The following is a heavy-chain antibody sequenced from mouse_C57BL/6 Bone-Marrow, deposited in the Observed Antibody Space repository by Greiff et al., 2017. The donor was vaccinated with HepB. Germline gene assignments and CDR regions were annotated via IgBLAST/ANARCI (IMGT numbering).Heavy chain of an antibody. J-gene: IGHJ1*03. CDR3: ARSYRGYWYFDV. D-gene: IGHD2-10*01. V-gene: IGHV1-69*01. Sequence: VQLQQPGAELVMPGASVKLSCKASGYTFTSYWMHWVKQRPGQGLEWIGEIDPSDSYTNYNQKFKGKSTLTVDKSSSTAYMQLSSLTSEDSAVYYCARSYRGYWYFDVWGTGTTVTGSS. CDR2: IDPSDSYT. CDR1: GYTFTSYW.